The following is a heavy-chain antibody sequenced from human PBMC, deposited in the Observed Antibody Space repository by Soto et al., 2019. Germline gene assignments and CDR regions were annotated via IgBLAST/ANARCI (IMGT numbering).Heavy chain of an antibody. CDR3: ARASGGLGSSWYYYYYGMDV. J-gene: IGHJ6*02. Sequence: PGGSLRLSCSASGFTFSSYDMHWVRQATGKGLEWVSAIATAGDTYYPGSVKGRFTISRDNAKNTLYLQMNSLRAEDTAVYYCARASGGLGSSWYYYYYGMDVWGQGTTVTVSS. CDR1: GFTFSSYD. D-gene: IGHD6-13*01. V-gene: IGHV3-13*01. CDR2: IATAGDT.